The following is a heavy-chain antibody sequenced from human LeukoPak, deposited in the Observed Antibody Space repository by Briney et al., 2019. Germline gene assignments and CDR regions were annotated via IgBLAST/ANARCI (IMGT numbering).Heavy chain of an antibody. D-gene: IGHD3-22*01. CDR3: ARGTSSGYYYAFDI. V-gene: IGHV1-69*01. J-gene: IGHJ3*02. Sequence: SVKVSCKASGGTFSSYAISWVRQAPGQGLEWMGGIIPIFGTANYAQKFQGRVTITADESTSTAYMELSSLRSEDTAVYYCARGTSSGYYYAFDIWGQGTMVTVSS. CDR1: GGTFSSYA. CDR2: IIPIFGTA.